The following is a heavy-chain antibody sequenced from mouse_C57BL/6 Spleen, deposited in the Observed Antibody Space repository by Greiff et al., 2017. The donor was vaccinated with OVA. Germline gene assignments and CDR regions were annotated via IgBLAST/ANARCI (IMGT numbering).Heavy chain of an antibody. V-gene: IGHV1-54*01. CDR2: INPGSGGT. J-gene: IGHJ4*01. Sequence: VQLQQSGAELVRPGTSVKVSCKASGYAFTNYLIEWVKQRPGQGLEWIGVINPGSGGTNYNEKFKGKATLTADKSSSTAYMQLSSLTSEDSAVYFCARRTRPPYAMDYWGQGTSVTVSS. CDR1: GYAFTNYL. CDR3: ARRTRPPYAMDY.